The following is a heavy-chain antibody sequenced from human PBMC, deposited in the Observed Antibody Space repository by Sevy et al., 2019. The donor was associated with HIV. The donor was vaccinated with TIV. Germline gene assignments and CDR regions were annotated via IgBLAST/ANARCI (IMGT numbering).Heavy chain of an antibody. V-gene: IGHV4-30-4*01. CDR1: GGSISSGDYY. Sequence: SETLSLTCTVSGGSISSGDYYWSWIRQPPGKGLEWIGYIYYSGSTYYNPSLKSRVTISVDTSKNQFSLKLSSVTAADTAVYYCAGGIYPEAFYYYYGMDVWGQGTTVTVSS. D-gene: IGHD3-3*01. CDR2: IYYSGST. CDR3: AGGIYPEAFYYYYGMDV. J-gene: IGHJ6*02.